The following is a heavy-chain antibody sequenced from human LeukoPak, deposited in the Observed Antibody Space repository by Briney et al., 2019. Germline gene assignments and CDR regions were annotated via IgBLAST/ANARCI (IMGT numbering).Heavy chain of an antibody. CDR1: GYTFTGYY. J-gene: IGHJ4*02. CDR2: INPNSGGT. CDR3: ARLVVVVAAADY. Sequence: GASVKVSCKAAGYTFTGYYMHWVRQAPGQGLEWMGRINPNSGGTNYAQKFQGRVTMTRDTSISTAYMELSRLRSDDRAVYYCARLVVVVAAADYWGQGTLVTVSS. D-gene: IGHD2-15*01. V-gene: IGHV1-2*06.